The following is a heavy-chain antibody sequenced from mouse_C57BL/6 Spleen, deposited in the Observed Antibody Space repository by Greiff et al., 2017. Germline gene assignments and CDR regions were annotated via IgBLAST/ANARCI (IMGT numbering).Heavy chain of an antibody. V-gene: IGHV14-2*01. CDR1: GFNIKDYY. J-gene: IGHJ1*03. CDR2: IDPEDGAT. Sequence: VQLKESGAELVKPGASVKLSCTASGFNIKDYYMHWVKQRTEQGLEWIGRIDPEDGATKYAPKFQGKDTITADTSSSTAYLQLSSLTSEDTAVDYGARGSNCGYFDVWGTGTTVTVSS. D-gene: IGHD2-5*01. CDR3: ARGSNCGYFDV.